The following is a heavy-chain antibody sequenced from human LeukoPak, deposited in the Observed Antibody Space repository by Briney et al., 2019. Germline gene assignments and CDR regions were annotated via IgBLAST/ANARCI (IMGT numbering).Heavy chain of an antibody. CDR2: IKSDGITI. CDR1: GFTFSNYM. D-gene: IGHD1-20*01. Sequence: GGSLRLSCAASGFTFSNYMMHWVRQAPGKGLVWVSRIKSDGITITYADSVKGRSTISRDNAKNTLYLQMNSLRAEDTAVYYCLRDLNWSLDQWGQGTLVTVSS. V-gene: IGHV3-74*01. J-gene: IGHJ4*02. CDR3: LRDLNWSLDQ.